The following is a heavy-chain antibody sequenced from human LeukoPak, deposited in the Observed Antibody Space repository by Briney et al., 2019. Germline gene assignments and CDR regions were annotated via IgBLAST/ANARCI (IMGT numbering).Heavy chain of an antibody. D-gene: IGHD3-3*01. V-gene: IGHV3-21*01. Sequence: GGSLRLSCAASGFTFSSYSMNWVRQAPGKGLEWVSSISSSSSYIYYADSVKGRFTISRDNAKNSLYLQMNSLRAEDTAVYYCARFESRGEVGLDVWGKGTTVTVSS. CDR1: GFTFSSYS. CDR3: ARFESRGEVGLDV. J-gene: IGHJ6*04. CDR2: ISSSSSYI.